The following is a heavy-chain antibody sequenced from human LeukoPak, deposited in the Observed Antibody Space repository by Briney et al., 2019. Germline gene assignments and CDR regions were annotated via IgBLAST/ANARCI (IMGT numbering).Heavy chain of an antibody. J-gene: IGHJ4*02. V-gene: IGHV3-48*03. CDR3: ARDSGGDSGFDY. Sequence: AGSLRLSCAASGFTFSSFEMNWVRQAAGEGLEWVSYIDSSGSSIYFADSVKGRFTISRVNGKNSLYLQMNSLRVEDTAVYYCARDSGGDSGFDYWGQGTLVTVSS. CDR1: GFTFSSFE. D-gene: IGHD3-10*01. CDR2: IDSSGSSI.